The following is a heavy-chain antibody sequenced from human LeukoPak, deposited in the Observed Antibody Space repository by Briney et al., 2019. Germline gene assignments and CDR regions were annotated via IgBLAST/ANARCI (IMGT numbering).Heavy chain of an antibody. CDR1: GFTFSSYS. Sequence: GGSLRLSCAASGFTFSSYSMNWVRQAPGKGLEWVSYISSSSSTIYYADSVKGRFTISRDNAKNSLYLQMNSLRAEDTAVYYCAKDIVGDHAEPDAFDIWGQGTMVTVSS. D-gene: IGHD3-22*01. CDR2: ISSSSSTI. J-gene: IGHJ3*02. V-gene: IGHV3-48*01. CDR3: AKDIVGDHAEPDAFDI.